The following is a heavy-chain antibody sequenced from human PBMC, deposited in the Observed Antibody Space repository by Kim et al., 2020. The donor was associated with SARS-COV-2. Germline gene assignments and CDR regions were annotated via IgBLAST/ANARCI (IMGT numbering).Heavy chain of an antibody. CDR2: ISYDGSNK. J-gene: IGHJ3*02. CDR1: GFTFSSYG. CDR3: AKDIIVLGDFDAFDI. D-gene: IGHD4-17*01. Sequence: GGSLRLSCAASGFTFSSYGMHWVRQAPGKGLEWVAVISYDGSNKYYADSVKGRFTISRDNSKNTLYLQMNSLRAEDTAVYYCAKDIIVLGDFDAFDIWGQGTMVTVSS. V-gene: IGHV3-30*18.